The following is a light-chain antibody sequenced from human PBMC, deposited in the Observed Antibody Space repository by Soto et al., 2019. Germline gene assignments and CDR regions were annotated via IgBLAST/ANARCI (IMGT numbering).Light chain of an antibody. J-gene: IGLJ1*01. CDR3: SSYTTSSTYA. V-gene: IGLV2-14*01. CDR1: SNDVGGYNY. Sequence: ALTQPASVSGSPGQSITISCTGTSNDVGGYNYVSWYQQHLGKAPKLMIYEVSNRPSGISNRFSGSKSGNAASLTISGLQAEDEADYYCSSYTTSSTYAFGTGTKVTVL. CDR2: EVS.